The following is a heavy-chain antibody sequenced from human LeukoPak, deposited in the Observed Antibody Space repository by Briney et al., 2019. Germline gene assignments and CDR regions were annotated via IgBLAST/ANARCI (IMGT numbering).Heavy chain of an antibody. CDR2: IYYSGST. CDR3: ARVYGYNDY. Sequence: SETLSLTCAVYGGSFSGYYWSWIRQPPGKGLEWIGYIYYSGSTNYNPSLKSRVTISVDTSKNQFSLKLSSVTAADTAVYYCARVYGYNDYWGQGTLVTVSS. D-gene: IGHD5-24*01. J-gene: IGHJ4*02. CDR1: GGSFSGYY. V-gene: IGHV4-59*01.